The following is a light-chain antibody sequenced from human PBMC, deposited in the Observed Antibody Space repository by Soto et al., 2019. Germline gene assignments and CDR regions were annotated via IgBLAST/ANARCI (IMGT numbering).Light chain of an antibody. CDR2: DVS. CDR3: CSYAGSYTHYV. J-gene: IGLJ1*01. Sequence: QSALTQPRSVSGSPGQSITISCTGTSSDVGGYNYVSWYRQHPGKAPKLMIYDVSKRPSGVPDRFPGSKSGNTASLTISGLQAEDEADYYCCSYAGSYTHYVFGTGTKVTVL. CDR1: SSDVGGYNY. V-gene: IGLV2-11*01.